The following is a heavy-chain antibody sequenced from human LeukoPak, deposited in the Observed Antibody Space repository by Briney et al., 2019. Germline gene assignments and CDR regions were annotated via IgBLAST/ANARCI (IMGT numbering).Heavy chain of an antibody. J-gene: IGHJ5*02. D-gene: IGHD3-10*01. CDR3: ARNYDSGTTTNWFDP. Sequence: SETLSLTCIVSGGSISGYYWSWIRQPAGKGLEWIGRIYTSGSTNYNPSLQSRVTMSVDTSKNRFSLKLTSVTAADTAVYYCARNYDSGTTTNWFDPWGQGTLVTVSS. CDR2: IYTSGST. V-gene: IGHV4-4*07. CDR1: GGSISGYY.